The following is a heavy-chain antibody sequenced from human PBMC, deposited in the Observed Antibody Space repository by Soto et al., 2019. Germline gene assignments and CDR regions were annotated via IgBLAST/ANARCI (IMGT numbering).Heavy chain of an antibody. CDR3: ARDVSYYGSGRDAFDI. D-gene: IGHD3-10*01. J-gene: IGHJ3*02. CDR2: IYYSGST. CDR1: GGSISSYY. Sequence: QVQLQESGPGLVKPSETLSLTCTVSGGSISSYYWSWIRQPPGKGLEWIGYIYYSGSTNYNPSLQSRVTISVDTSKNQFSLKLSSVTAADTAVYYCARDVSYYGSGRDAFDIWGQGTMVTVSS. V-gene: IGHV4-59*01.